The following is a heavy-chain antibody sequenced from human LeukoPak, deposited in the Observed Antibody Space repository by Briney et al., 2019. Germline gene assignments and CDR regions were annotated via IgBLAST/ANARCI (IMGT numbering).Heavy chain of an antibody. D-gene: IGHD2-15*01. CDR2: IYYSGST. CDR1: GGPISSYY. V-gene: IGHV4-59*01. CDR3: ARDAVSGFDP. Sequence: SSETLSLTCTVSGGPISSYYWSWIRQPPGKGLEWIGYIYYSGSTNYNPSLKSRVTISVDTSKNQFSLKLSSVTAADTAVYYCARDAVSGFDPWGQGTLVTVSS. J-gene: IGHJ5*02.